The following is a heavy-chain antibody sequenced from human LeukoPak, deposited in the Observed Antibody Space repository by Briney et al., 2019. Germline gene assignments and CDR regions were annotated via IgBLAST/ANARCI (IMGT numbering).Heavy chain of an antibody. J-gene: IGHJ5*02. D-gene: IGHD3-16*02. CDR1: GFTFNTYA. CDR3: ATTPSLWWLDP. CDR2: ISGSGGST. Sequence: PGGSLRLSCAASGFTFNTYAMSWVRQAPGKGLEWVSPISGSGGSTYYADSVKGRFTISRDNSNNTLYLQINSLRAEDTAVYYCATTPSLWWLDPWGQGTLVTVSS. V-gene: IGHV3-23*01.